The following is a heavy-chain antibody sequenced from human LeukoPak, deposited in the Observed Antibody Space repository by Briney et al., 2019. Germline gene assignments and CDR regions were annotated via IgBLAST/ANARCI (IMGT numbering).Heavy chain of an antibody. CDR3: ARRGYNYGHVDY. V-gene: IGHV3-64*04. CDR1: GFTFSSYA. Sequence: GGSLRLSCAASGFTFSSYAMHWVRQAPGKGLEYVSAISSNGGSTYYADSVKGRFTISRDNAKNSLYLQMNSLRAEDTAVYYCARRGYNYGHVDYWGQGTLVTVSS. CDR2: ISSNGGST. D-gene: IGHD5-18*01. J-gene: IGHJ4*02.